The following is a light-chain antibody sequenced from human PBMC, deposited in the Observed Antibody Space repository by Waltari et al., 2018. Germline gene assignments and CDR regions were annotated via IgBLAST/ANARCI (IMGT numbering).Light chain of an antibody. Sequence: DIQMTQSPSTLSASVGDRVTITCRASATISTWLAWYQQKPGRAPSLLIYKASSLHTGVPSRFGGSGSGTEFSLTINNLQPDDFATYYCQQYRNSVTFGPGTKVDFK. V-gene: IGKV1-5*03. J-gene: IGKJ3*01. CDR2: KAS. CDR1: ATISTW. CDR3: QQYRNSVT.